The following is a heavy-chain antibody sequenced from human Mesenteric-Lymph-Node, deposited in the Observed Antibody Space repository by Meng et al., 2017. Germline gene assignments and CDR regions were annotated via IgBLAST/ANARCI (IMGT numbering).Heavy chain of an antibody. CDR1: GYTFTSYE. V-gene: IGHV1-8*01. Sequence: VQLVPLGAEVKKPGASVKVSCKASGYTFTSYEINWVRQATGQGLEWMGWMNPNSGNTGYAQKFQGRVTITRNTSISTAYMELSSLRSEDTAVYYCASKTCSGGSCQLDYWGQGTLVTASS. J-gene: IGHJ4*02. D-gene: IGHD2-15*01. CDR2: MNPNSGNT. CDR3: ASKTCSGGSCQLDY.